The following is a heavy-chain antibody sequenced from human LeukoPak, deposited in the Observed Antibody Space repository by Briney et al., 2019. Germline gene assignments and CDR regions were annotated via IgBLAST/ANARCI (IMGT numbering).Heavy chain of an antibody. CDR1: GYTFTGYY. Sequence: ASVKVSCKASGYTFTGYYMHWVRQAPGQGLGWMGWINPNSGGTNYAQKFQGRVTMTRDTSISTAYMELSRLRSDDTAVYYCARDGNHGYYYDSSGYRGAYYYYYMDVWGKGTTVTISS. CDR3: ARDGNHGYYYDSSGYRGAYYYYYMDV. CDR2: INPNSGGT. D-gene: IGHD3-22*01. V-gene: IGHV1-2*02. J-gene: IGHJ6*03.